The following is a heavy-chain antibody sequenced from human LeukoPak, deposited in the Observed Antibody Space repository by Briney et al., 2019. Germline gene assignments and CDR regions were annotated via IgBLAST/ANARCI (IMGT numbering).Heavy chain of an antibody. D-gene: IGHD6-13*01. V-gene: IGHV4-39*07. CDR3: ARKGKQHFQFDP. Sequence: SETLSLTCTVSGGSISSSSYYWGWIRQPPGKGLEWIGSIYYSGSTYCNPSLKSRVTISVDTSKNQFSLKLSSVTAADTAVYYCARKGKQHFQFDPWGQGTLVTVSS. CDR1: GGSISSSSYY. J-gene: IGHJ5*02. CDR2: IYYSGST.